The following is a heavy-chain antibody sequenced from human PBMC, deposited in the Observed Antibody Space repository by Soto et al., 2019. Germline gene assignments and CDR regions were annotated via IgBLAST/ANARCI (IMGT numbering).Heavy chain of an antibody. Sequence: SSETLSLTCAVYGGSFSGYYWSWIRQPPGKGLEWIGEINHSGSTNYNPSLKSRVTISVDTSKNQCSLKLSSVTAADTAVYYCARRPNSSSWQRYNWFDPWGQGTLVTVSS. V-gene: IGHV4-34*01. J-gene: IGHJ5*02. CDR3: ARRPNSSSWQRYNWFDP. CDR1: GGSFSGYY. CDR2: INHSGST. D-gene: IGHD6-13*01.